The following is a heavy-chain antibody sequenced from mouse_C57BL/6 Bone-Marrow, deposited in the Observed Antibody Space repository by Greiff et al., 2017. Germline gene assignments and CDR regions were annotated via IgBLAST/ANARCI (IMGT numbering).Heavy chain of an antibody. Sequence: QVQLQQPGAELVKPGASVKMSCKASGYTFTSYWITWVKQRPGQGLEWIGDLYPGSGSTNYNETFKSKATLTVDTSSSTAYLQLSSLTSEDSAVYYCATDIWYFDVWGTGTTVTVSS. CDR3: ATDIWYFDV. V-gene: IGHV1-55*01. CDR1: GYTFTSYW. J-gene: IGHJ1*03. CDR2: LYPGSGST.